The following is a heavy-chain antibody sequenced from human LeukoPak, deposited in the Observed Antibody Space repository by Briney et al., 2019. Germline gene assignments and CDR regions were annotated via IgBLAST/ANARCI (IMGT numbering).Heavy chain of an antibody. CDR1: GGSITSTNY. Sequence: SGTLSLTCGVSGGSITSTNYWTWVRQPPGKGLEWIGEVNLQGSTNYNPSLMGRVAISVDTSENHISLQLTSVTAADTAVYYCARSNGDYFAYIDYWGQGTLVTVSS. D-gene: IGHD4-17*01. J-gene: IGHJ4*02. CDR3: ARSNGDYFAYIDY. CDR2: VNLQGST. V-gene: IGHV4-4*02.